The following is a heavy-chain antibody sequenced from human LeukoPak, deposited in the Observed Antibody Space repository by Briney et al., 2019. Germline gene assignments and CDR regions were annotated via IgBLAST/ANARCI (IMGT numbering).Heavy chain of an antibody. Sequence: GGSLRLSCAASGFTFSSYGMHWVRQAPGKGLEWVAFISYDGSNKYYADSVKGRFTISRDNSKNTLYLQMNSLRAEDTAVYYCAKDFASSSWYTYYYYYYGMDVWGQGTTVTVSS. J-gene: IGHJ6*02. V-gene: IGHV3-30*18. CDR3: AKDFASSSWYTYYYYYYGMDV. D-gene: IGHD6-13*01. CDR1: GFTFSSYG. CDR2: ISYDGSNK.